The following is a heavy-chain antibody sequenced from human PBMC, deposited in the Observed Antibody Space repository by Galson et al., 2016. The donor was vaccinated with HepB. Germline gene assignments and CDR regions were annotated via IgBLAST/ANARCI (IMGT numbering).Heavy chain of an antibody. CDR3: ARGRRRIVVVTAPPRTGYLDY. CDR1: GFSFRSYD. V-gene: IGHV3-13*01. D-gene: IGHD2-21*02. Sequence: SLRLSCAASGFSFRSYDMNWLRQPIGKGLEWVSTIGLADDTYYADSVEGRFTVSRENAKNALYLQMNTLRPEDTAVYYCARGRRRIVVVTAPPRTGYLDYWGQGTLVTVSS. J-gene: IGHJ4*02. CDR2: IGLADDT.